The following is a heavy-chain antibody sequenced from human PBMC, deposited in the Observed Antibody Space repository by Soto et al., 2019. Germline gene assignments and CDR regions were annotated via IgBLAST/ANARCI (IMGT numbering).Heavy chain of an antibody. CDR2: IYDSGST. CDR3: AASYNYVWGSYPPDY. D-gene: IGHD3-16*02. CDR1: GGSISDYY. V-gene: IGHV4-59*01. J-gene: IGHJ4*02. Sequence: SETLSLTCTVSGGSISDYYWSWIRQPPGKRLEWIGYIYDSGSTNYNPSLKSRGTISADTSKKQFSLNLTSVTAADTAVYYCAASYNYVWGSYPPDYWGQGTLVTVSS.